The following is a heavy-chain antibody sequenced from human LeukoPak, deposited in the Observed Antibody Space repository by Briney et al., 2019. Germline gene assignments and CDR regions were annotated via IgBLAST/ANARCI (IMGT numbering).Heavy chain of an antibody. Sequence: PGGSLRLSCAASGFTFSNYNMNWVRQAPGKGLEWISYISGSGGTIHYADSLKGRFTISRDNAKNSLYLQMNSLRAEDTAVYYCAREGEYSGAFDIWGQGTMVAVSS. CDR3: AREGEYSGAFDI. CDR2: ISGSGGTI. V-gene: IGHV3-48*04. CDR1: GFTFSNYN. D-gene: IGHD1-26*01. J-gene: IGHJ3*02.